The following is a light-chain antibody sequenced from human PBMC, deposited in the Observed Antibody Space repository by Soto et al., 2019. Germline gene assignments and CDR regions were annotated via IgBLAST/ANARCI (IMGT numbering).Light chain of an antibody. CDR1: QSVTSNY. V-gene: IGKV3-20*01. CDR2: GAS. J-gene: IGKJ1*01. Sequence: EIVLTQSPGPLSLSPGERATLSCGASQSVTSNYLAWYQQKPGQAPRLLIFGASIRVKGIPDRFIGSGSGTDFTLTISRLEPEDFAVYYCQHYVTSLTTFGQGTKVEVK. CDR3: QHYVTSLTT.